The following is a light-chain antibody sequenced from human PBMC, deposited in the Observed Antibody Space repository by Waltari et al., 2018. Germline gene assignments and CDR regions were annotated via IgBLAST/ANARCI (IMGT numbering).Light chain of an antibody. J-gene: IGKJ3*01. CDR2: LGS. CDR1: QSLLNSNGYTY. Sequence: DIVMTQSPLSLSVIPGEPASISCRSSQSLLNSNGYTYLDWYLQKPGQSPQLLIYLGSYRASGVPDRFGGSGSGTDFTLKISRVEAEDVGVYYCMQALETIFTFGPGTKVDIK. CDR3: MQALETIFT. V-gene: IGKV2-28*01.